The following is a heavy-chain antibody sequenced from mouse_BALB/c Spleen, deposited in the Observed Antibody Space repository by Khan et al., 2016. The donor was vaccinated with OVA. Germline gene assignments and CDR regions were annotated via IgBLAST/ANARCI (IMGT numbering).Heavy chain of an antibody. CDR2: ISTYSGNT. J-gene: IGHJ2*01. CDR3: VKHAYDGYFAY. Sequence: QVQLQQSGPELVRPGVSVKISCKGSGYTFTDYAMHWVKQRHAKSLEWIGLISTYSGNTNYNQKFKGKATLTADKSSSTAYMELASLTSEDSAIYYGVKHAYDGYFAYWGQGTTLTVSA. D-gene: IGHD2-3*01. CDR1: GYTFTDYA. V-gene: IGHV1S137*01.